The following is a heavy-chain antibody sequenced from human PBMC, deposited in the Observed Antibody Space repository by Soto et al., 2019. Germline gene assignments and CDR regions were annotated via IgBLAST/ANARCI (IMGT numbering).Heavy chain of an antibody. CDR1: GFTFSSYS. CDR3: ARQVWSSSTPRGPYDY. J-gene: IGHJ4*02. D-gene: IGHD6-13*01. CDR2: ISSSSSTI. Sequence: GGSLRLSFAASGFTFSSYSMNWIRQAPGKVLEWVSYISSSSSTIYYADSVKGRFTISRDNAKNSLYLQMNSLRAEDTAVYYCARQVWSSSTPRGPYDYWGQGT. V-gene: IGHV3-48*01.